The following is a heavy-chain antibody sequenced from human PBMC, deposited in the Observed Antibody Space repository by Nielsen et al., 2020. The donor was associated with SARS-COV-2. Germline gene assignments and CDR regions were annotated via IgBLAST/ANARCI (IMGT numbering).Heavy chain of an antibody. CDR3: ARGSLLRGYYFDY. CDR1: GFTFSSYA. J-gene: IGHJ4*02. D-gene: IGHD3-22*01. V-gene: IGHV3-48*01. Sequence: GGSLRLSCAASGFTFSSYAMHWVRQAPGKGLEWVSYISSSSSTIYYADSVKGRFTISRDNAKNSLYLQMNSLRAEDTAVYYCARGSLLRGYYFDYWDQGTLVTVSS. CDR2: ISSSSSTI.